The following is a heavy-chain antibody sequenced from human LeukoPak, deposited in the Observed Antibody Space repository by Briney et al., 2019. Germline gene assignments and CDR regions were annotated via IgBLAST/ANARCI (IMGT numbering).Heavy chain of an antibody. V-gene: IGHV4-34*01. D-gene: IGHD5-18*01. CDR3: ARVSGYSYGYPDY. CDR2: INHSGST. CDR1: GGSFSGYY. J-gene: IGHJ4*02. Sequence: SETLSLTCAVYGGSFSGYYWSWIRQPPGKGLEWIGEINHSGSTNYNPSLKSRVTISVDTSKNQFSLKLSSVTAADTAVCYCARVSGYSYGYPDYWGQGTLVTVSS.